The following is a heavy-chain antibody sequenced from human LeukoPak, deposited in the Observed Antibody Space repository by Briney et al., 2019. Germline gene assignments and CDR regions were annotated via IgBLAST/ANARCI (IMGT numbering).Heavy chain of an antibody. Sequence: GGSLRLSCAASGFTFSSYAMNWVRQAPGKGLEWVSAISGSGGSTYYADSVKSRFTISRDNSKNTLYLQMNSLRAEDTAVYYCAGGSSGSYAVFDYWGQGTLVTVSS. CDR1: GFTFSSYA. CDR3: AGGSSGSYAVFDY. V-gene: IGHV3-23*01. D-gene: IGHD1-26*01. CDR2: ISGSGGST. J-gene: IGHJ4*02.